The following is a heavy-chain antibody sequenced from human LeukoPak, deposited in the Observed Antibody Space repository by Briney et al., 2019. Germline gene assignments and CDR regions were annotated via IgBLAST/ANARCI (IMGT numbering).Heavy chain of an antibody. D-gene: IGHD2-2*02. CDR3: ARFGYCSSTSCYKEDYYYGMDV. J-gene: IGHJ6*02. CDR2: IYPGDSDT. V-gene: IGHV5-51*01. CDR1: GHSFTNYW. Sequence: KTGESLKISCKGSGHSFTNYWIGWVRQMPGKGLEWMGIIYPGDSDTRYSPSFQGQVTISADKSISTAYLQWSSLKASDIAMYYCARFGYCSSTSCYKEDYYYGMDVWGQGTTVTVS.